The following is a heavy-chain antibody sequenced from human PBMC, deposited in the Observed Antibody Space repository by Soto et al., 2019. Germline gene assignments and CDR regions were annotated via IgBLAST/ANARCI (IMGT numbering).Heavy chain of an antibody. CDR3: ARDEGAAGTNYYYYDGMDV. CDR1: GGSISSYY. D-gene: IGHD6-13*01. J-gene: IGHJ6*02. V-gene: IGHV4-59*01. Sequence: QVQLQESGPGLVKPSETLSLTCTVSGGSISSYYWSWIRQPPGKGLEWIGYIYYSGSTNYHPSLKIRVTVSVDASKNQFSLKLSSVTAADTAVYYCARDEGAAGTNYYYYDGMDVWGQGTTVTVSS. CDR2: IYYSGST.